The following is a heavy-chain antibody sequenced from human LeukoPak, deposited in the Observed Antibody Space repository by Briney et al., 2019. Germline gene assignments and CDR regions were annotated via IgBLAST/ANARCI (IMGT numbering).Heavy chain of an antibody. V-gene: IGHV3-33*06. CDR1: GFTFSSSA. Sequence: GRCLRLSCAAAGFTFSSSAMHWVRQAPGKGLEWQAVIWFDGSNKYYADFVKGRFTISRDNSKNTLYLQMNSLRAEDTAVYYCAKDAEEVIAAAALDYWGQGTLVTVSS. D-gene: IGHD6-13*01. CDR2: IWFDGSNK. J-gene: IGHJ4*02. CDR3: AKDAEEVIAAAALDY.